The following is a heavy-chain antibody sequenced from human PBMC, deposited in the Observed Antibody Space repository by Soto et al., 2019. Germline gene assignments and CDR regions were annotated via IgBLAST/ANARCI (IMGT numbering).Heavy chain of an antibody. D-gene: IGHD3-10*01. CDR3: ARSYYYGSGGRNYCDY. V-gene: IGHV3-30-3*01. Sequence: QVQLVESGGGVVQPGRSLRLSCAASGFTFSSYAMHWVRQAPGKGLEWVAVISYDGSNKYYADSVKGRFTISRDNSKSTLYLQMNSLRAEDTSVYYCARSYYYGSGGRNYCDYWGQGTLVTVSS. CDR1: GFTFSSYA. CDR2: ISYDGSNK. J-gene: IGHJ4*02.